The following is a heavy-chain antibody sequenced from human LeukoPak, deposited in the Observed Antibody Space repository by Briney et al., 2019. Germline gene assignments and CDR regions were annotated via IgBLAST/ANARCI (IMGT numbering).Heavy chain of an antibody. CDR3: ARGRPDYDFWSGPFDY. Sequence: SVKVSCKASGGTFSSYTISWVRQAPGQGLEWMGRIIPILGIANYAQKFQGRVTITADKSTSTAYMELSSLRPEDTAVYYCARGRPDYDFWSGPFDYWGQGTLVTVSS. J-gene: IGHJ4*02. D-gene: IGHD3-3*01. CDR2: IIPILGIA. V-gene: IGHV1-69*02. CDR1: GGTFSSYT.